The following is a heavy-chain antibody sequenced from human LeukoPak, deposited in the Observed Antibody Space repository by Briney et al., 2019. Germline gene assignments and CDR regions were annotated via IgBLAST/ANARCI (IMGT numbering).Heavy chain of an antibody. CDR1: GYTFTSYG. V-gene: IGHV1-18*01. Sequence: ASVKVSCKASGYTFTSYGINWVRQAPGQGLEWMGWISAYNKRNYAQKFQGRVTMTTDTSTSTAYMELRNLRSDDTAVYYCARVSAPPDYGDYVSENWFDPWGQGTLVTVSP. CDR3: ARVSAPPDYGDYVSENWFDP. J-gene: IGHJ5*02. CDR2: ISAYNKR. D-gene: IGHD4-17*01.